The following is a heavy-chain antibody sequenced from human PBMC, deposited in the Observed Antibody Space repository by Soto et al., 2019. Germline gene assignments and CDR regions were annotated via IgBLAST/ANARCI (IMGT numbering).Heavy chain of an antibody. CDR1: GGSVSNANYH. Sequence: QVQLQESGPGLVKPSETLSPTCTVSGGSVSNANYHWSWIRQPPGKGLEWIGYIYSTGGTNYNPSLKSRVTISVGTSKNQFSLKLTSVTAADTAGDYCAGSATYLDISCYYHPDGFDIWGQGTMVTVSS. D-gene: IGHD3-22*01. CDR3: AGSATYLDISCYYHPDGFDI. CDR2: IYSTGGT. V-gene: IGHV4-61*01. J-gene: IGHJ3*02.